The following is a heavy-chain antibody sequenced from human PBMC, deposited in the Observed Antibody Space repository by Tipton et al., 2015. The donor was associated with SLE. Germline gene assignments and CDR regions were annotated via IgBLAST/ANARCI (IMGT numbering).Heavy chain of an antibody. D-gene: IGHD4/OR15-4a*01. CDR1: GGSISTYY. CDR2: IYHSGST. Sequence: TLSLTCTVSGGSISTYYWGWIRQPPGKGLEWIGSIYHSGSTYYNPSLKSRVTISVDTSKNQFSLKLSSVTAADTAVYYCASSTMVGAFDYWGQGTLVTVSS. CDR3: ASSTMVGAFDY. V-gene: IGHV4-38-2*02. J-gene: IGHJ4*02.